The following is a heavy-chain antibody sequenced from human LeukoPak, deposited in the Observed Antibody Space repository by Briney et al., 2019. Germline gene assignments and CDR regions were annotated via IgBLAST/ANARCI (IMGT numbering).Heavy chain of an antibody. V-gene: IGHV3-23*01. CDR2: IFPSGGEI. Sequence: GGSLRLSCAASGFTFSTFAMIWVRQPPGKGLEWVSSIFPSGGEIHYADSVKGRFTIFRDNSKSTLTLQMNSLRAEDTAVYYCATRDVFDIWGQGTMVTVSS. J-gene: IGHJ3*02. CDR3: ATRDVFDI. CDR1: GFTFSTFA.